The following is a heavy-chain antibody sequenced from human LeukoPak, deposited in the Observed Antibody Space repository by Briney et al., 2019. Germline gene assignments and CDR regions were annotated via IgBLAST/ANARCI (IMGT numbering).Heavy chain of an antibody. J-gene: IGHJ4*02. CDR3: TRHGSGYSGYDLDY. CDR2: IRSKANSYAT. Sequence: GGSLKLSCAASGFTFSGSAMYWVRQASGKGLEWVGRIRSKANSYATAYAASVKGRFTISRDDSKNTAYLQMNSLKTEDTAVYYCTRHGSGYSGYDLDYWGQGTLVTVSS. V-gene: IGHV3-73*01. D-gene: IGHD5-12*01. CDR1: GFTFSGSA.